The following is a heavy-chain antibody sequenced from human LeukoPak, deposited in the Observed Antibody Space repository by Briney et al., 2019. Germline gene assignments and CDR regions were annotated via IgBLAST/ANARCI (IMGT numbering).Heavy chain of an antibody. V-gene: IGHV1-18*01. J-gene: IGHJ4*02. CDR1: GYTFTSYG. CDR3: AMVRGVIPLFDY. CDR2: ISVYNGNT. D-gene: IGHD3-10*01. Sequence: ASVKVSCKASGYTFTSYGISWVRQAPGQGLEWMGWISVYNGNTNYAQKLQGRVTMTTDTSTSTAYMELRSLRSDDTAVYYCAMVRGVIPLFDYWGQGTLVTVSS.